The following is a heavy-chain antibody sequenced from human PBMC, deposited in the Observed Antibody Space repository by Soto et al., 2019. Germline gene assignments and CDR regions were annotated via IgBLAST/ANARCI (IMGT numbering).Heavy chain of an antibody. V-gene: IGHV4-39*01. CDR1: GGSISSSSYY. Sequence: SSETLSLTCTVSGGSISSSSYYWGWIRQPPGKGLEWIGSIYYSGSTYYNPSLKSRVTISVDTSKNQFSLKLSSVTAADTAVYYCAIISIAVAGINYWGQGTLVTVSS. J-gene: IGHJ4*02. D-gene: IGHD6-19*01. CDR3: AIISIAVAGINY. CDR2: IYYSGST.